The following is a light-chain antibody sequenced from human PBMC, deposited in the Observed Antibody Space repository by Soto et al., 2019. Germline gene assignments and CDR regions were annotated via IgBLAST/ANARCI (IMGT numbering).Light chain of an antibody. CDR2: GAS. J-gene: IGKJ5*01. CDR1: QSVTNY. CDR3: QQRSNWPPFT. V-gene: IGKV3-11*01. Sequence: EIVLTQSPGTLSLCPGERATLSCRASQSVTNYLTWYQQKPGQAPRLLIYGASSRATGIPARFSGSGSGTDFTLTISSLEPEDFAVYYCQQRSNWPPFTFGQGTRLEIK.